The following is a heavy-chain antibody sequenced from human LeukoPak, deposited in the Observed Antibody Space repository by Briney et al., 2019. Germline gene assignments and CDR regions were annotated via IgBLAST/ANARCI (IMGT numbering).Heavy chain of an antibody. V-gene: IGHV4-38-2*02. D-gene: IGHD6-19*01. CDR3: ARGYSSGWYRASGYFDY. J-gene: IGHJ4*02. Sequence: KASETLSLTCTVSGYSISSGYYWGWIRQPPGKGLEWIGSIYHSGSTYYNPSLKSRVTISVDTSKNQFSLKLSSVTAADTAVYYCARGYSSGWYRASGYFDYWGQGTLVTVSS. CDR2: IYHSGST. CDR1: GYSISSGYY.